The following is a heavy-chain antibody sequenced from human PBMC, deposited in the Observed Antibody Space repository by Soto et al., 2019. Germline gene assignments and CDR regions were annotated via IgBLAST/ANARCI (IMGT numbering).Heavy chain of an antibody. V-gene: IGHV1-18*04. CDR3: ARDREYYYDRSGNYYYLYGMDV. D-gene: IGHD3-22*01. CDR1: GYTFTNYG. J-gene: IGHJ6*02. CDR2: ISGYNGNT. Sequence: QVQLVESGAEVKKPGASVKVSCKASGYTFTNYGISWVRQAPGQGLEWMGWISGYNGNTKYAQKFQGRVTMTKDTPTNTAYMVLRSLRSDVTAVYSWARDREYYYDRSGNYYYLYGMDVWGQGTTVTVS.